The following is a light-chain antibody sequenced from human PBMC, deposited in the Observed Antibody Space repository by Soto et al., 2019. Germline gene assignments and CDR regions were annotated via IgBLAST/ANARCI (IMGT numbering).Light chain of an antibody. J-gene: IGLJ1*01. Sequence: QSALTQPASVSGSPGQSITISCAGTSSDVGGYNLVSWYQQHPGKAPKLMIYEDNERPSGVSNRFSGSKSGNTASLTISGLRAEDEVDYYCCSYAGGSTYAFGTGTKLTVL. CDR3: CSYAGGSTYA. CDR2: EDN. V-gene: IGLV2-23*01. CDR1: SSDVGGYNL.